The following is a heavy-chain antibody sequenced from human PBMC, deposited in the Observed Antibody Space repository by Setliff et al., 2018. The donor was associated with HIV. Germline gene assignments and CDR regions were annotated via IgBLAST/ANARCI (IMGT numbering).Heavy chain of an antibody. J-gene: IGHJ3*02. CDR2: IFPSDSDK. Sequence: GESLKISCKGSGYSFTTNWIGWVRQVPGKGLEWMGCIFPSDSDKRYSPSFQGQVTISVGKSINTAYLQWSSLKASDTAIYYCARRECSAGDCYLFVSHDTFDIWGQGTVVTVSS. CDR3: ARRECSAGDCYLFVSHDTFDI. V-gene: IGHV5-51*01. CDR1: GYSFTTNW. D-gene: IGHD2-15*01.